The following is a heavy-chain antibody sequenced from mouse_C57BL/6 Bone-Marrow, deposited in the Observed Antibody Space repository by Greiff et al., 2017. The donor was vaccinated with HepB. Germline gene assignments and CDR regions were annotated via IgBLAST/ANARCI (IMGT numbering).Heavy chain of an antibody. D-gene: IGHD2-4*01. Sequence: QVQLKQPGAELVRPGSSVKLSCKASGYTFTSYWMDWVKQRPGQGLEWIGNIYPSDSETHYNQKFKDKATLTVDKSSSTAYMQLSSLTAEDSAVYYCARWGDYDGGDWFAYWGQGTLVTVSA. CDR1: GYTFTSYW. V-gene: IGHV1-61*01. J-gene: IGHJ3*01. CDR2: IYPSDSET. CDR3: ARWGDYDGGDWFAY.